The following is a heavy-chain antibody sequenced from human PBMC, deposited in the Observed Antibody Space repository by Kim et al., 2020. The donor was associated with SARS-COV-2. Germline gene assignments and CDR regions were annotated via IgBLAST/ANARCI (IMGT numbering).Heavy chain of an antibody. V-gene: IGHV6-1*01. J-gene: IGHJ3*02. CDR3: ARDTPGQKAYDI. Sequence: DYAGSVQSRITHNADTSKNQFSLQLNSVSPEDTAVYYCARDTPGQKAYDIWGQGTMVTVSS.